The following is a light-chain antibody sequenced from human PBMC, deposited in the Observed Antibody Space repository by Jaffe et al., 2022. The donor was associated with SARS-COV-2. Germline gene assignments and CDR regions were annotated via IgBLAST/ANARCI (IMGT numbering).Light chain of an antibody. V-gene: IGKV1-33*01. Sequence: DIQMTQSPSSLSASVGDRVTITCQASQDISNYLNWYQQKPGKAPKLLIYDASNLETGVPSRFSGSGSGTDFTFTVSSLQPEDIATYYCQRYDSFPFTFGPGTKVDIK. CDR1: QDISNY. CDR2: DAS. CDR3: QRYDSFPFT. J-gene: IGKJ3*01.